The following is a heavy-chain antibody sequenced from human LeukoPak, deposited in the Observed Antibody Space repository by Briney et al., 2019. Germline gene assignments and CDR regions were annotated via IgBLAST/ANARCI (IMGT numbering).Heavy chain of an antibody. CDR3: AKDSSSGGSCFDY. Sequence: GGSLRLSCAASGFTFSSYAMSWVRQAPGKGLEWVSGISGSGSITYYADSVKGRFTISRDNPKNTLYLQMNSLTAEDTAVYYCAKDSSSGGSCFDYWGQGTLVTVSS. D-gene: IGHD2-15*01. CDR2: ISGSGSIT. J-gene: IGHJ4*02. V-gene: IGHV3-23*01. CDR1: GFTFSSYA.